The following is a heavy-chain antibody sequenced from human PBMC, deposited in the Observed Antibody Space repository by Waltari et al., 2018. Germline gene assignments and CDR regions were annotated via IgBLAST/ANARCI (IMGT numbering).Heavy chain of an antibody. J-gene: IGHJ3*02. CDR1: GFTFSSYS. V-gene: IGHV3-21*01. D-gene: IGHD3-3*01. CDR3: ARDTIFGVVTIGAFDI. CDR2: ISSSSSYI. Sequence: EVQLVESGGGLVKPGGSLRLSCAASGFTFSSYSMNWVRQAPGKGLEWVSSISSSSSYIYYADSVKGRFTISRDNAKNSLYLQMNSLRAEDTAVYYCARDTIFGVVTIGAFDIWGQGTMVTVSS.